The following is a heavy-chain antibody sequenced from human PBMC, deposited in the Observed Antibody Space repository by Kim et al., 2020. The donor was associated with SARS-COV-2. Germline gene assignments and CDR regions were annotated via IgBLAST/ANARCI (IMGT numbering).Heavy chain of an antibody. Sequence: ASVKVSCKASGYTFTSYYMHWVRQAPGQGLEWMGIINPSGGSTSYAQKFQGRVTMTRDTSTSTVYMELSSLRSEDTAVYYCARDNGRYGSGRYGMDVWGQGTTVTVSS. D-gene: IGHD3-10*01. J-gene: IGHJ6*02. CDR3: ARDNGRYGSGRYGMDV. V-gene: IGHV1-46*01. CDR1: GYTFTSYY. CDR2: INPSGGST.